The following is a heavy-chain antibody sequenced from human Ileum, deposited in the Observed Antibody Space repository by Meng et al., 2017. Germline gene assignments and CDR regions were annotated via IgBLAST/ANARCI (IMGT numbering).Heavy chain of an antibody. CDR1: GFSFGSYW. CDR2: IKHDGGDK. CDR3: ARGGVGGSFGD. Sequence: GESPKISCEVSGFSFGSYWMSRVRQAPGKGLEWVDNIKHDGGDKSYMGPVEGRFTIYRDNAKNSLFLQVNTLRAEDTGVYYCARGGVGGSFGDWGQGTLVTVSS. D-gene: IGHD1-26*01. J-gene: IGHJ4*02. V-gene: IGHV3-7*01.